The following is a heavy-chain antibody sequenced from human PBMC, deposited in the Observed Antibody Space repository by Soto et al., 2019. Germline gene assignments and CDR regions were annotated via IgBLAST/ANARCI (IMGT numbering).Heavy chain of an antibody. Sequence: SETLSLTCTVSGGSISSYYWSWIRQPPGKGLEWIGYIYFRGTTNYNPSLKSRVTMSADTSKHQFSLKLNSVTAADTAVYYCARMNYYDTSGYPFDYWGQGMMVTVSS. CDR1: GGSISSYY. D-gene: IGHD3-22*01. CDR3: ARMNYYDTSGYPFDY. J-gene: IGHJ4*02. CDR2: IYFRGTT. V-gene: IGHV4-59*01.